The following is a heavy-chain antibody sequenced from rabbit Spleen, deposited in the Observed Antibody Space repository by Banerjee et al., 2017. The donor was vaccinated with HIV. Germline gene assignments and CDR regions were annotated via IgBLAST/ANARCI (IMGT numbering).Heavy chain of an antibody. CDR3: ARDSGSSFSSYGMDL. D-gene: IGHD8-1*01. CDR2: IYNGDGGT. V-gene: IGHV1S40*01. J-gene: IGHJ6*01. Sequence: QSLEESGGGLVKPEGSLKLSCTASGFSFSNKVVMCWVRQALGKGPEWIACIYNGDGGTYYATWAKGRFTISKTSSTTVTLQMTSLTAADTATYFCARDSGSSFSSYGMDLWGQGTLVTVS. CDR1: GFSFSNKVV.